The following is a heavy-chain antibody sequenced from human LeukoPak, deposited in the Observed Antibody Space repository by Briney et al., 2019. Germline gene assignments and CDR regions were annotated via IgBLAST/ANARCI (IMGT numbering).Heavy chain of an antibody. CDR2: INHSGST. V-gene: IGHV4-34*01. D-gene: IGHD3-10*01. CDR3: ARGGTYYYQKNWFDP. J-gene: IGHJ5*02. Sequence: SETLSLACAVYGGSFSGYYWSWIRQPPGKGLEWLGEINHSGSTNYNPSLKSRVTISVDTSKNQFSLRLSSVTAADTAVYYCARGGTYYYQKNWFDPWGQGTLVTVSS. CDR1: GGSFSGYY.